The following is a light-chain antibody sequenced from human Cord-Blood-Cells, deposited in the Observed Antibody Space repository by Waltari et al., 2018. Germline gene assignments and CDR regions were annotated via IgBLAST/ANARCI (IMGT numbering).Light chain of an antibody. V-gene: IGLV6-57*03. Sequence: FMLTQPHSVSESPGKTVTISCTRSSGSIARNYVQWYQQRPGSAPTTVIYEDNQRPAGVPDRFSGSIDSSSNSASLTISGLKTEDEADYYCQSYDSSNLVFGGGTKLTVL. CDR3: QSYDSSNLV. J-gene: IGLJ2*01. CDR2: EDN. CDR1: SGSIARNY.